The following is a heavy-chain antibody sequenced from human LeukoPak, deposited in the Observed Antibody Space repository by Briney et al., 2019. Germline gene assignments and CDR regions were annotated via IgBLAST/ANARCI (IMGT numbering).Heavy chain of an antibody. CDR3: ASRPPITMVRGVDY. D-gene: IGHD3-10*01. Sequence: SETLSLTCTVSGYSISSGYYWGWIRQPPGKGLEWIGSIYYSGSTYYNPSLKSRVTISVDTSKNQFSLKLSSVTAADTAVYYCASRPPITMVRGVDYWGQGTLVTVSS. CDR1: GYSISSGYY. V-gene: IGHV4-38-2*02. J-gene: IGHJ4*02. CDR2: IYYSGST.